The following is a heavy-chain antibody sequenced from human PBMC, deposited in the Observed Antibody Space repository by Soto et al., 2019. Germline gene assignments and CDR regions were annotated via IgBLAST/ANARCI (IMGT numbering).Heavy chain of an antibody. CDR3: ARANFCTGYYFSPSFDA. D-gene: IGHD3-3*01. CDR1: GASLSTSY. Sequence: QVQLQESGPGLVKPSETLYLTCTVSGASLSTSYWSWIRHSSQRGLELIGYIHHTGSTSSHPALLRPVTIPVDTSKDQISLKLASVTAEDTVVYFCARANFCTGYYFSPSFDAWGPGTLVTGSS. V-gene: IGHV4-59*01. CDR2: IHHTGST. J-gene: IGHJ4*02.